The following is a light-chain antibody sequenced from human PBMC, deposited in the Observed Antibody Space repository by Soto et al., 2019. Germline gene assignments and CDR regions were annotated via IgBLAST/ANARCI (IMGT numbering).Light chain of an antibody. V-gene: IGKV3-15*01. CDR2: GAS. CDR1: QSVSSN. J-gene: IGKJ4*01. Sequence: EIVMTQSPATLSVSPGERATLSCRASQSVSSNLAWYQQKPGQAPGLLIYGASTRATGIPARLSGSGSGTEFTLTISSLQSEDFAVYYCQQYNNWPLTLGGGTKVEIK. CDR3: QQYNNWPLT.